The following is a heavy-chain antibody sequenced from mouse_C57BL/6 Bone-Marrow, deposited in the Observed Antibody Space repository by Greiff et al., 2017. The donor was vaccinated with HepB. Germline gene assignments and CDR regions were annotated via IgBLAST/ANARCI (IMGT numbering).Heavy chain of an antibody. CDR1: GYTFTSYW. J-gene: IGHJ1*03. CDR3: ARLLLRYSYWYFDV. D-gene: IGHD1-1*01. CDR2: IDPSDSYT. Sequence: VKLQESGAELVKPGASVKLSCKASGYTFTSYWMQWVKQRPGQGLEWIGEIDPSDSYTNYNQKFKGKATLTVDTSSSTAYMQLSSLTAEDSAVYYCARLLLRYSYWYFDVWGTGTTVTVSS. V-gene: IGHV1-50*01.